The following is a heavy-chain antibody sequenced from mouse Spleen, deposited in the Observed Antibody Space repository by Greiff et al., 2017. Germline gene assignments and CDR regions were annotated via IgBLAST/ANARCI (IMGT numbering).Heavy chain of an antibody. CDR3: TKTAWFAY. J-gene: IGHJ3*01. CDR2: IDPETGGT. Sequence: VQVVESGAELVRPGASVTLSCKASGYTFTDYEMHWVKQTPVHGLEWIGAIDPETGGTAYNQKFKGKATLTADKSSSTAYMELRSLTSEDSAVYYCTKTAWFAYWGQGTLVTVSA. V-gene: IGHV1-15*01. CDR1: GYTFTDYE. D-gene: IGHD4-1*01.